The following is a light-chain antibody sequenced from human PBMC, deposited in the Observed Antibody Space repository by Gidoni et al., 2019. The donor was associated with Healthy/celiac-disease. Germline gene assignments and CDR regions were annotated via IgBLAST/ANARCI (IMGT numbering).Light chain of an antibody. CDR2: GAS. Sequence: EIVMTQSPATLSVSPRERATLSCRASQSVSSNLAWYQQKPGQAPRLLIYGASTRATGIPARFSGSGSGTEFTLTISSLQSEDVAVYYCQQYNNWPPLAFGQGTKVEIK. J-gene: IGKJ1*01. V-gene: IGKV3-15*01. CDR1: QSVSSN. CDR3: QQYNNWPPLA.